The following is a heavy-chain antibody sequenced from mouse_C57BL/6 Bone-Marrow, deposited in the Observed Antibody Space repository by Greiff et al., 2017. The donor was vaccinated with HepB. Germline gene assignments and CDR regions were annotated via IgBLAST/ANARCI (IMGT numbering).Heavy chain of an antibody. CDR3: TSTTPWFAY. V-gene: IGHV14-4*01. CDR1: GFNIKDDY. CDR2: IDPENGDT. Sequence: VQLQQSGAELVRPGASVKLSCTASGFNIKDDYMHWVKQRPEQGLEWIGWIDPENGDTEYASKFQGKATITADTSSNTAYLQLSSLTSEDTAGYYCTSTTPWFAYWGQGTLVTVSA. D-gene: IGHD1-1*01. J-gene: IGHJ3*01.